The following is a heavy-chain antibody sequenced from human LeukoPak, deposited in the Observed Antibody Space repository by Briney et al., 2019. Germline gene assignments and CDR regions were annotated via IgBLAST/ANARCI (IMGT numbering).Heavy chain of an antibody. V-gene: IGHV1-18*01. J-gene: IGHJ4*02. Sequence: ASVTVSCKASGYTFTSYGISWVRQAPGQGLEWMGWISAYNGNTNYAQKLQGRVTMTTDTSTSTAYMELRSLRSDDTAVYYCARDWYYYDSSGRVDYWGQGTLVTVSS. CDR2: ISAYNGNT. CDR3: ARDWYYYDSSGRVDY. CDR1: GYTFTSYG. D-gene: IGHD3-22*01.